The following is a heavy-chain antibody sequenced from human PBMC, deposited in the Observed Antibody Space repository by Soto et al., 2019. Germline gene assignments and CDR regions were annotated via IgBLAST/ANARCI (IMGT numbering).Heavy chain of an antibody. CDR3: ARVDLGLRSAFDI. D-gene: IGHD3-16*01. Sequence: SETLSLTCTVSGDSISSGGYYWSWIRQHPGKGLEWIGYIYYSGSTYYNPSLKSRVTISVDTSKNQFSLRLSSVTAADTAVYYCARVDLGLRSAFDIWGQGTMVTVSS. CDR2: IYYSGST. CDR1: GDSISSGGYY. J-gene: IGHJ3*02. V-gene: IGHV4-31*03.